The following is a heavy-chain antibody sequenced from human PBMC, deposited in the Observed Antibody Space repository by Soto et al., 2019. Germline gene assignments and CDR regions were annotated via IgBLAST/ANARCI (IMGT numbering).Heavy chain of an antibody. J-gene: IGHJ6*02. CDR2: IIPIFGTA. V-gene: IGHV1-69*13. CDR1: GCTFSSYA. D-gene: IGHD2-2*01. Sequence: SVKVSCKASGCTFSSYAISWVRQAPGQGLEWMGGIIPIFGTANYAQKFQGRVTITADESTSTAYMELSSLRSEDTAVYYCARSQLLDSGSHYYYGMDVWGQGTTVTVSS. CDR3: ARSQLLDSGSHYYYGMDV.